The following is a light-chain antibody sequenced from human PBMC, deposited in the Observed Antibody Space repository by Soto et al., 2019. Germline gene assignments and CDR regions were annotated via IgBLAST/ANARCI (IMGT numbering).Light chain of an antibody. CDR2: STS. J-gene: IGKJ4*01. CDR1: QSVYSN. CDR3: QPYNTWPIT. V-gene: IGKV3-15*01. Sequence: ETVMTQSPVTLSASPGERATLSCWARQSVYSNLAWYQQHPGQAPRLLIYSTSTRATCIPASFSGSGSGTEFTLTISSLQSEDFAVYYCQPYNTWPITFGGGTKVEIK.